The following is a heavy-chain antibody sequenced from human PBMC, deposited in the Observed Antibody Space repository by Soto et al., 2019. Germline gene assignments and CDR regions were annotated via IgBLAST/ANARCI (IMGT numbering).Heavy chain of an antibody. CDR2: ISGYDGNT. CDR1: GFTLNDFG. D-gene: IGHD3-10*01. J-gene: IGHJ4*02. V-gene: IGHV1-18*01. CDR3: AREKWFGQTPFDS. Sequence: GASVKVSFKASGFTLNDFGVSWVRQAPGQGLEWMGWISGYDGNTNFAQKYEGRVTMTIDSSTSTAYMELRNLRSDDTAMYYCAREKWFGQTPFDSWGQGTLVTVS.